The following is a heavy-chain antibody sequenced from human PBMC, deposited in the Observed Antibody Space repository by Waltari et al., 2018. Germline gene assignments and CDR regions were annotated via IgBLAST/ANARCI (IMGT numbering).Heavy chain of an antibody. CDR3: ARVSMVLYYFDY. CDR2: IYTSGST. V-gene: IGHV4-4*07. Sequence: RQPAGKGLEWIGRIYTSGSTNYNPSLKSRVTMSVDTSKNQFSLKLSSVTAADTAVYYCARVSMVLYYFDYWGQGTLVTVSS. D-gene: IGHD3-10*01. J-gene: IGHJ4*02.